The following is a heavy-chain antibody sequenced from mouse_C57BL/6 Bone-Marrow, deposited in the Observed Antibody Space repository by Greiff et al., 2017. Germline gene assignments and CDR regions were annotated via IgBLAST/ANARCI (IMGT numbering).Heavy chain of an antibody. D-gene: IGHD2-3*01. CDR3: TRWAPLDYDGYYYWYFDV. CDR1: GYTFTTYW. CDR2: INPNNGGI. Sequence: QVQLQQPGTELVKAGASVKLSCKASGYTFTTYWMHWVKQRPGQGLEWIGNINPNNGGINYNEKFKSKATLTVDTSSSTAYIHLSSLTSEDSAVYYCTRWAPLDYDGYYYWYFDVWGTGTTVTVSS. J-gene: IGHJ1*03. V-gene: IGHV1-53*01.